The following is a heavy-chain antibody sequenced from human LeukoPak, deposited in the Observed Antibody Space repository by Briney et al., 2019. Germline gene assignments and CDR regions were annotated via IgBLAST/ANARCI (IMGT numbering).Heavy chain of an antibody. CDR1: GGSISSYY. Sequence: SETLSLTCTVSGGSISSYYWSWIRQPPGKGLEWIGYIYYSGSTNYNPSHKSRVTISVDTSKNQFSLKLSSVTAADTAVYYCARILPYYYGMDVWGQGTTVTVSS. V-gene: IGHV4-59*08. J-gene: IGHJ6*02. D-gene: IGHD3-9*01. CDR2: IYYSGST. CDR3: ARILPYYYGMDV.